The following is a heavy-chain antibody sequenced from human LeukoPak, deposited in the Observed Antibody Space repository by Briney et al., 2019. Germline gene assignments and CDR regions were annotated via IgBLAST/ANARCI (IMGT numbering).Heavy chain of an antibody. CDR1: GGSISGSY. Sequence: SETLSLTCTVSGGSISGSYWSWIRQPAGKGLEWIGRIYSSGSTNYNPSLKSRVTMSVDTSKNQVSLKLNSVTAADTAVYYCARGSCSGGSCYLFDSWGQGTLVTVSS. J-gene: IGHJ4*02. D-gene: IGHD2-15*01. V-gene: IGHV4-4*07. CDR2: IYSSGST. CDR3: ARGSCSGGSCYLFDS.